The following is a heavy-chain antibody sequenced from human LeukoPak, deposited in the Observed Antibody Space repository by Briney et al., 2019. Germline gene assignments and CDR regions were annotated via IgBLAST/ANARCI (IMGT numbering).Heavy chain of an antibody. V-gene: IGHV3-23*01. D-gene: IGHD6-19*01. CDR2: IDSSGDST. CDR1: GFTFSSYA. Sequence: AGGSLRLSCAASGFTFSSYAMGWVRQAPRKGLQWVSVIDSSGDSTYYADSLKGRFTISRDNSKNTLYLQMNSLRVDDTAVYYCAKSIAVSGGGPWFDPWGQGTLVTVSS. CDR3: AKSIAVSGGGPWFDP. J-gene: IGHJ5*02.